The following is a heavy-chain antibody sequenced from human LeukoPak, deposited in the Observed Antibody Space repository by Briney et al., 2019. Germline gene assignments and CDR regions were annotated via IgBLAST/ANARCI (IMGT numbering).Heavy chain of an antibody. Sequence: GGSLRLPCAASGFTFSSYWMHWVRQAPGKGLVWVSRISDGGSTTTYADSVKGRFTISRDNAKNTLYPQMNGLRAEDTAVYYCSRSAYYDGSGNYYDYWGQGTLVTVSS. CDR1: GFTFSSYW. CDR2: ISDGGSTT. CDR3: SRSAYYDGSGNYYDY. V-gene: IGHV3-74*01. J-gene: IGHJ4*02. D-gene: IGHD3-22*01.